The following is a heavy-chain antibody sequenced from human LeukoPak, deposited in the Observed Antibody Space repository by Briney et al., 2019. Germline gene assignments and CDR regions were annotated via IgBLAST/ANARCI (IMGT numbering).Heavy chain of an antibody. CDR1: GYTFTGYY. CDR2: INPSGGST. J-gene: IGHJ4*02. CDR3: TRNADSGLDY. D-gene: IGHD3-10*01. V-gene: IGHV1-46*03. Sequence: ASVKVSCKASGYTFTGYYMHWVRQAPGQGLEWMGFINPSGGSTSYAQKLQGRVTMTRDTSTSTVYMELSSLRSEDTAMYYCTRNADSGLDYWGQGTLVTVSS.